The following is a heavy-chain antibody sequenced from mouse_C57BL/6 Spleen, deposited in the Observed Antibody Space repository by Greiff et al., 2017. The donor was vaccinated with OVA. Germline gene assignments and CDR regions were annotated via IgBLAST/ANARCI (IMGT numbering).Heavy chain of an antibody. D-gene: IGHD1-1*01. CDR3: ASSHYYGSSYWAMDY. CDR2: LWTGGGT. J-gene: IGHJ4*01. CDR1: GFSLTSYA. V-gene: IGHV2-9-1*01. Sequence: VQGVESGPGLVAPSQSLSITCTVSGFSLTSYAISWVRQPPGKGLEWLGVLWTGGGTNYNSALKSRLSISKDNSKSQVFLKMNSLQTDDTARYYCASSHYYGSSYWAMDYWGQGTSVTVSS.